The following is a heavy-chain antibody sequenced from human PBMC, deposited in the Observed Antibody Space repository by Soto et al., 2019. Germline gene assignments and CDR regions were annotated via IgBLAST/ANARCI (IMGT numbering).Heavy chain of an antibody. CDR2: IYYSGST. CDR1: GGSISSYY. Sequence: SETLSLTCTVSGGSISSYYWSWIRQPPGKGLEWIGYIYYSGSTNYNPSLKSRVTISVDTSKNQLSLKLSSVTAADTAVYYCARVSGSYAVDYWGQGTLITVSS. D-gene: IGHD1-26*01. CDR3: ARVSGSYAVDY. J-gene: IGHJ4*02. V-gene: IGHV4-59*01.